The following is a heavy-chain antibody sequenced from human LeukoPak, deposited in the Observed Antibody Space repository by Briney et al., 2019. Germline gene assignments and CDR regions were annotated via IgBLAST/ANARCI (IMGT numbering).Heavy chain of an antibody. CDR1: GGSISSCSYY. CDR3: AGGPGYYYYYMDV. J-gene: IGHJ6*03. CDR2: IYYSGST. Sequence: PSETLSLTCTVSGGSISSCSYYWGWIRRPPGKGLEWIGSIYYSGSTYYNPSLKSRVTISVDTSKNQFSLKLSSVTAADTAVYYCAGGPGYYYYYMDVWGKGTTVTVSS. V-gene: IGHV4-39*07. D-gene: IGHD1-1*01.